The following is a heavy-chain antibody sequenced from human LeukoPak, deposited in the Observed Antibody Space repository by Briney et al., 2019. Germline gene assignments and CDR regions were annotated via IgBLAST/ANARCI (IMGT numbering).Heavy chain of an antibody. CDR3: AKSYYGSGSYFDY. Sequence: SETLSLTCTVSGGSISSYYWSWIRQPPGKGLEWIGYIYYSGSTIYNPSLKSRVTISVDTSKNQFSLKLSSVTAADTAVYYCAKSYYGSGSYFDYWGQGTLVTVSS. V-gene: IGHV4-59*01. CDR2: IYYSGST. D-gene: IGHD3-10*01. CDR1: GGSISSYY. J-gene: IGHJ4*02.